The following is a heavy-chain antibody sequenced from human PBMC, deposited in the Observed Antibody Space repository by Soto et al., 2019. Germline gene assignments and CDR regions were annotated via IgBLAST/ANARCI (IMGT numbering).Heavy chain of an antibody. CDR1: GYTFTSYY. CDR3: ATGIAVAGTYDY. J-gene: IGHJ4*02. V-gene: IGHV1-46*01. Sequence: ASVKVSCKASGYTFTSYYMHWVRQAPGQGLEWMGIINPSDGSTSYAQKFQGRVTMTRDTSTSTVYMELSSLRSEDTAVYYCATGIAVAGTYDYWGQGTLVTVSS. CDR2: INPSDGST. D-gene: IGHD6-19*01.